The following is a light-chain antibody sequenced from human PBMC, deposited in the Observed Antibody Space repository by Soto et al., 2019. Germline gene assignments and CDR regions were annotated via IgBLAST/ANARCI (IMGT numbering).Light chain of an antibody. V-gene: IGKV3-20*01. CDR1: QTISTNY. J-gene: IGKJ5*01. CDR2: AAS. Sequence: EVVLTQSPGTLSLSPGETATLSCRASQTISTNYLAWYQQKPGQAPRLLLYAASNRLTGIPDRFSGSGSGTDFTPTISRLEPEDFALYDYQQYGRTFGQGTRLDIK. CDR3: QQYGRT.